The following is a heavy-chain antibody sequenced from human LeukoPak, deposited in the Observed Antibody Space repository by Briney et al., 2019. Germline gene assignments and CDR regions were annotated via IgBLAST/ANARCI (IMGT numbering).Heavy chain of an antibody. Sequence: PSETLSLTCTVSGGSISSSSYYWGWIRQPPGKGLEWIGSIYYSGITYYNPSLKSRVTISVDTSKNQFSLKLSSVTAADTAVYYCAGSMVRGLTHPYSFDYWGQGTLVTVSS. V-gene: IGHV4-39*07. J-gene: IGHJ4*02. CDR1: GGSISSSSYY. D-gene: IGHD3-10*01. CDR2: IYYSGIT. CDR3: AGSMVRGLTHPYSFDY.